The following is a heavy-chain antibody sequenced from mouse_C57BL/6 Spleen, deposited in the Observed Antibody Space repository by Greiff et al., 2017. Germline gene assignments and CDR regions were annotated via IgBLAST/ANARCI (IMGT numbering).Heavy chain of an antibody. CDR3: ARDKGDY. J-gene: IGHJ2*01. CDR2: ISYDGSN. V-gene: IGHV3-6*01. CDR1: GYSITSGYY. Sequence: VQLQQSGPGLVKPSQSLSLTCSVTGYSITSGYYWNWIRQFPGNKLEWMGYISYDGSNNYNPSLKNRISITRDTSKNQFFLKLNSVTTEDTATYYWARDKGDYWGQGTTLTVSS. D-gene: IGHD1-3*01.